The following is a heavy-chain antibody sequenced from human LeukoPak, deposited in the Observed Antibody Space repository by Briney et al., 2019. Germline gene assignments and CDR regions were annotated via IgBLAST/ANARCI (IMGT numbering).Heavy chain of an antibody. CDR2: IYYSGST. J-gene: IGHJ4*02. CDR3: ARVGYYGSGSYSIVY. CDR1: GGSISSYY. Sequence: PPETLSLTCTVSGGSISSYYWSWIRQPPGKGLEWIGYIYYSGSTNYNPSLKSRVTISVDTSKNQFSLKLSSVTAADTAVYYCARVGYYGSGSYSIVYWGQGTLVTVSS. D-gene: IGHD3-10*01. V-gene: IGHV4-59*01.